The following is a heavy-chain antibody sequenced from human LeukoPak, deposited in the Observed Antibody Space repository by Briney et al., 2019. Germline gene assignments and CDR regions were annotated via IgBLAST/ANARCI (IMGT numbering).Heavy chain of an antibody. CDR2: ISYDGSNK. Sequence: GGSLRLSCAASGFTFSSYAMRWVRQAPGKGLEWVAVISYDGSNKYYADSVKGRFTISRDNSKNTLYLQMNSLRAEDTAVYYCARVPTGSSSWYQEYAFDIWGQGTMVTVSS. V-gene: IGHV3-30-3*01. CDR1: GFTFSSYA. J-gene: IGHJ3*02. D-gene: IGHD6-13*01. CDR3: ARVPTGSSSWYQEYAFDI.